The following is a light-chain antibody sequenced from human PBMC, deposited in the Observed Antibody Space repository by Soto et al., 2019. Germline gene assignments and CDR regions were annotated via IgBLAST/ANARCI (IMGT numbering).Light chain of an antibody. CDR2: GVS. J-gene: IGKJ4*01. Sequence: EIVMTQSPVALCACPWERVTLSCRTNKSISSNLAWYQQKRGQAPRLLISGVSTRASGVPDRFSGSGSVADFTLTISSLQSEDFAVYYCQQYDNWPLTFGGGTKVDIK. V-gene: IGKV3-15*01. CDR3: QQYDNWPLT. CDR1: KSISSN.